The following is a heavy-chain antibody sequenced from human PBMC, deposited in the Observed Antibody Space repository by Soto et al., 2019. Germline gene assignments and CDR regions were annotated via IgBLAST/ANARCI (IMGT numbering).Heavy chain of an antibody. Sequence: GGSLRLSCAASGFTFSSYAMSWVRQAPGKGLEWVSAISGSGGSTYYADSVKGRFTISRDNSKNTLYLQMNSLRAEDTAVYYCARIYDSSGYPSDYWGQGTLVTVSS. CDR3: ARIYDSSGYPSDY. J-gene: IGHJ4*02. CDR1: GFTFSSYA. V-gene: IGHV3-23*01. CDR2: ISGSGGST. D-gene: IGHD3-22*01.